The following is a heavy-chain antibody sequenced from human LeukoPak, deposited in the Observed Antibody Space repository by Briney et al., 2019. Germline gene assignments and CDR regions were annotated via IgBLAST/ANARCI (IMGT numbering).Heavy chain of an antibody. Sequence: GASVKVSRKASGYTFTGYYMHWVRQAPGQGLEWMGWINPNSGGTNYAQKFQGRVTMTRDTSISTAYMELSRLRSDDTAVYYCARDRITMVRGVTPGWFDPWGQGTLVTVSS. CDR1: GYTFTGYY. CDR2: INPNSGGT. CDR3: ARDRITMVRGVTPGWFDP. V-gene: IGHV1-2*02. J-gene: IGHJ5*02. D-gene: IGHD3-10*01.